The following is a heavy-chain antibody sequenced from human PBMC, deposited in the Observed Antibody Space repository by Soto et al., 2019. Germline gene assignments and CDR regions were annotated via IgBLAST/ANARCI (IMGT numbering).Heavy chain of an antibody. V-gene: IGHV1-69*02. J-gene: IGHJ3*02. D-gene: IGHD3-10*01. CDR3: AITMVRGVMAQDAFDI. CDR2: IIPILGIA. Sequence: GASVKVSCKASGGTFSSYTISWVRQAPGQGLEWMGRIIPILGIANYAQKFQGRVTITADKSTSTAYMELSSLRSEDTAVYYCAITMVRGVMAQDAFDIWGQGTMVTVSS. CDR1: GGTFSSYT.